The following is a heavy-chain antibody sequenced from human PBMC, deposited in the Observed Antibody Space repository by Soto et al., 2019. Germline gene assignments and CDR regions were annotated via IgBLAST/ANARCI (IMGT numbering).Heavy chain of an antibody. CDR1: GDSVSINSAA. CDR3: SRAGENYWGGYYVDF. Sequence: SQTLSLTYAISGDSVSINSAAWNWIRQSPSRGLEWLGRTYYRPKWYNDYAVSVKSRITINPDTSKNQFSLQLNSVTAEDSAVYYCSRAGENYWGGYYVDFWGQGTLVTVSS. V-gene: IGHV6-1*01. J-gene: IGHJ4*02. CDR2: TYYRPKWYN. D-gene: IGHD2-21*01.